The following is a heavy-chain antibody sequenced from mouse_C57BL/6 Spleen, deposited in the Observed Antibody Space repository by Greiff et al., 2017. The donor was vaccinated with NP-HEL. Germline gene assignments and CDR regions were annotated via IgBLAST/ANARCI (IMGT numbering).Heavy chain of an antibody. CDR1: GYTFTSYW. V-gene: IGHV1-55*01. J-gene: IGHJ1*03. CDR3: ARERGKLFRYFDV. CDR2: IYPGSGST. D-gene: IGHD3-3*01. Sequence: QVQLKQSGAELVKPGASVKMSCKASGYTFTSYWITWVKQRPGQGLEWIGDIYPGSGSTNYNEKFKSKATLTVDTSSSTAYMQLSSLTSEDSAVYYCARERGKLFRYFDVWGTGTTVTVSS.